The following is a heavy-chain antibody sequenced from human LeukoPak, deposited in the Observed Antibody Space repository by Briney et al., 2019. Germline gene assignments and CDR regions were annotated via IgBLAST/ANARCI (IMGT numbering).Heavy chain of an antibody. Sequence: ASVKVSCKASGYTFTGYYMHWVRQAPGQGLEWMGRINPNSGGTNYAQKFQGRVTMTRDTSISTAYMELSRLRSDDTAVYYCARDSREAVWGSYVIGDYWGQGTLVTVSS. CDR2: INPNSGGT. CDR1: GYTFTGYY. J-gene: IGHJ4*02. D-gene: IGHD3-16*01. CDR3: ARDSREAVWGSYVIGDY. V-gene: IGHV1-2*06.